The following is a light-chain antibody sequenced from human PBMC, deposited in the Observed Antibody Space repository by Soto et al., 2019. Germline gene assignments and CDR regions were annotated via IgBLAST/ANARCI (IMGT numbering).Light chain of an antibody. V-gene: IGLV1-44*01. CDR2: SNY. J-gene: IGLJ1*01. Sequence: HSVLTQPPSAYGTPGQRVTISCSGSSSNIESNTVTWYQQLPGTAPKLVIYSNYDRPSGVPDRFSGSTSGTSASLVIRGLQSEDEADYYCAAWDDILNGYVFGDGTKVTVL. CDR3: AAWDDILNGYV. CDR1: SSNIESNT.